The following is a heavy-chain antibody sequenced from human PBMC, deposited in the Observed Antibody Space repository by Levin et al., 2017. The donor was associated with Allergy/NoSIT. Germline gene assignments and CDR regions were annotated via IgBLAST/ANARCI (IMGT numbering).Heavy chain of an antibody. V-gene: IGHV3-23*01. Sequence: PGGSLRLSCAASGFTFSNFAMGWVRQAPGKGLEWVSSISGSAGSTFYADAVKGRFTISRDNSKRTMFLQINSARAEDTAMYYCAKDRGDEVVADAFDIWGPGTLVTVSP. CDR2: ISGSAGST. D-gene: IGHD3-22*01. J-gene: IGHJ3*02. CDR1: GFTFSNFA. CDR3: AKDRGDEVVADAFDI.